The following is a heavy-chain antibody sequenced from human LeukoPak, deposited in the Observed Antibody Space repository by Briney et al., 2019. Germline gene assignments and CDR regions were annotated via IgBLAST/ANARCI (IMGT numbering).Heavy chain of an antibody. Sequence: SETLSLTCTVSGASISSYYWSWIRQPPGKGLEWIGYIYTSGSTNYNPSLKSRVTISVDTSKNQFSLKLSSVTAADTAVYYCARIVNWFDPWGQGTLVTVSS. CDR2: IYTSGST. J-gene: IGHJ5*02. V-gene: IGHV4-4*09. CDR1: GASISSYY. CDR3: ARIVNWFDP. D-gene: IGHD1-26*01.